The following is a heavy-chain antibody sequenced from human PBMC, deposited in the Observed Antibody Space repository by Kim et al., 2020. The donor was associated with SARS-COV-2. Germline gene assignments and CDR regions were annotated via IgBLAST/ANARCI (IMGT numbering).Heavy chain of an antibody. D-gene: IGHD3-3*02. J-gene: IGHJ6*01. CDR1: GGSFSGYY. CDR2: INHSGST. V-gene: IGHV4-34*01. CDR3: ARGPLRISDYYYYYGMDV. Sequence: SETLSLTCAAYGGSFSGYYWSWIRQPPGKGLEWIGEINHSGSTNYNPSLKSRVTISVDTSKNQFSRKLSSVTATDTAGYYCARGPLRISDYYYYYGMDV.